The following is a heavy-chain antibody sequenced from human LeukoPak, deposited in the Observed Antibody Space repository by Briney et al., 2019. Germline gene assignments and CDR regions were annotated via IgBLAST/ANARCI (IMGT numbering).Heavy chain of an antibody. CDR2: TRNKANSYTT. CDR3: GRSGRYRPSDL. CDR1: GFILSDHY. D-gene: IGHD1-26*01. J-gene: IGHJ5*02. Sequence: GSLRLSCAASGFILSDHYIDWVRQAPGKGLEWVGRTRNKANSYTTEYAASVKGRFTISRDDPKNLLYLQMNSLKSEDTAVYYCGRSGRYRPSDLWGQGTLVTVPS. V-gene: IGHV3-72*01.